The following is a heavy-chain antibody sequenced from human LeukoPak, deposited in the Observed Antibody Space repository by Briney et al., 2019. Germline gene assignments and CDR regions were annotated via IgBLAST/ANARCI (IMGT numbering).Heavy chain of an antibody. CDR2: IYHTGIT. Sequence: SETLSLTCTVSGGSISSSNYYRGWIRQPPGKGLEWIGGIYHTGITHYNPSLQSRVTISVDTSKNQLSLRLSSVTAADTAVYYCILGGKLDYWGQGILVTVSS. J-gene: IGHJ4*02. CDR3: ILGGKLDY. D-gene: IGHD3-10*01. V-gene: IGHV4-39*01. CDR1: GGSISSSNYY.